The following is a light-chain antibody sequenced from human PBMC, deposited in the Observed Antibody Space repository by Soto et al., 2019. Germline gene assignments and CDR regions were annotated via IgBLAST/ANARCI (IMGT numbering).Light chain of an antibody. CDR3: QQYNSNSPWT. Sequence: DIQMTQSPSTLSASVGDRVTMTCRASQSISSWLAWYQQKPGKAPKLLIYKASNSESGVPSRFSGSGSGTEFTLTISSLQPDDFATYYCQQYNSNSPWTFGQGTKVEIK. CDR1: QSISSW. J-gene: IGKJ1*01. CDR2: KAS. V-gene: IGKV1-5*03.